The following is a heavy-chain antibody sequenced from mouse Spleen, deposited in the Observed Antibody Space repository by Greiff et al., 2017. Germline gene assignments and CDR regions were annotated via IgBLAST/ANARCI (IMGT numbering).Heavy chain of an antibody. J-gene: IGHJ2*01. Sequence: EVKLMESGGGLVKLGGSLKLSCAASGFTFSSYAMSWVRQTPEKRLEWVATISSGGGNTYYPDSVKGRFTISRDNAKYTLYLQMSSLKSEDTAMYYCARRGDYFDYWGQGTTLTVSS. CDR3: ARRGDYFDY. V-gene: IGHV5-9*04. CDR2: ISSGGGNT. CDR1: GFTFSSYA.